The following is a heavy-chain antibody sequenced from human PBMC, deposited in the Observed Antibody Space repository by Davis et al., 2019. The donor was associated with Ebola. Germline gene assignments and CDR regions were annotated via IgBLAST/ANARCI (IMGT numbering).Heavy chain of an antibody. D-gene: IGHD3-3*01. J-gene: IGHJ4*02. V-gene: IGHV3-11*06. CDR1: GFTFSDYY. Sequence: PGGSLRLSCAASGFTFSDYYMSWIRQAPGKGLEWVSYISSSSSYTNYADSVKGRFTISRDNAKNSLYLQMNSLRAEDTAVYYCARTGFPDYYFDYWGQGTLVTVSS. CDR3: ARTGFPDYYFDY. CDR2: ISSSSSYT.